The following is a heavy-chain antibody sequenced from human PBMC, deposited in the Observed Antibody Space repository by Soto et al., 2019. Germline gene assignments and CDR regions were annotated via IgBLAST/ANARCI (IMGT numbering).Heavy chain of an antibody. CDR2: ISGSGGST. V-gene: IGHV3-23*01. Sequence: GGSLRLSCAASGFTFSSYAMSWVRQAPGKGLEWVSAISGSGGSTYYADSVKGRFTISRDNSKNTLYLQMNSLRAEDTAVYYCAKVAYCSSTSCQDYYYYYYMDVWGKGTTVTVSS. D-gene: IGHD2-2*01. J-gene: IGHJ6*03. CDR3: AKVAYCSSTSCQDYYYYYYMDV. CDR1: GFTFSSYA.